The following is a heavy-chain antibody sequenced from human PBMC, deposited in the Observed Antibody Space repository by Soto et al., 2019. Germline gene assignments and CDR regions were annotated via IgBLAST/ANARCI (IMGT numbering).Heavy chain of an antibody. Sequence: SWTLALACTFSGDSITSRVHDGAWIRQPPWKGLEWIGSIYYSSYTYYNPSLKSRVTISVHTSKNQFSLKLSPVTAADKAVYSCARIYYDSVFDYWGQGTLVT. CDR3: ARIYYDSVFDY. J-gene: IGHJ4*02. D-gene: IGHD3-22*01. CDR2: IYYSSYT. CDR1: GDSITSRVHD. V-gene: IGHV4-39*01.